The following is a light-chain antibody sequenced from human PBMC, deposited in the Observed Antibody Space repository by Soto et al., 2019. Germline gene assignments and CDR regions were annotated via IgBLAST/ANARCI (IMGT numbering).Light chain of an antibody. CDR3: STWDDTLDAYV. J-gene: IGLJ1*01. CDR2: NNN. Sequence: QLVLPQPPSASAPPGQRVTISCSGGSSNIGDNPVNWYQHLPGAAPTLLIYNNNQRPSGVPDRFSGSKSGASASLAISGLRYEDEADYYCSTWDDTLDAYVFGTGTKLTVL. CDR1: SSNIGDNP. V-gene: IGLV1-44*01.